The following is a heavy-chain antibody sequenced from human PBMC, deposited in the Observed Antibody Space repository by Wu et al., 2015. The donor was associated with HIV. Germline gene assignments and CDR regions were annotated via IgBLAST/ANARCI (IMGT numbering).Heavy chain of an antibody. Sequence: QVQLVQSGAEVKKPGASVKVSCKASGYTFTGYYMHWVRQAPGQGLEWMGWINPNSGGTNYAQKFQGRVTMIRDTSISTAYMELSRLRSDDTAVYYCARDELFRIDDAFDLWAKGQWSPSPQ. D-gene: IGHD2-15*01. J-gene: IGHJ3*01. CDR1: GYTFTGYY. V-gene: IGHV1-2*02. CDR2: INPNSGGT. CDR3: ARDELFRIDDAFDL.